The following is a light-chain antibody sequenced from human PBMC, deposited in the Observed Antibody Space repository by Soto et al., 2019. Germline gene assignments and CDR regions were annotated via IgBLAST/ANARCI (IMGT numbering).Light chain of an antibody. Sequence: EIVLTQSPATLSLSPGERATLPCRASQSLTSSLVWYQQKPGQAPRLVIYDASNRATGIPDRFSGSGSGTEFTLTINSLEPGDSAVYYCQQYGSSGTFGQGTKVDIK. CDR2: DAS. V-gene: IGKV3-11*01. CDR1: QSLTSS. CDR3: QQYGSSGT. J-gene: IGKJ1*01.